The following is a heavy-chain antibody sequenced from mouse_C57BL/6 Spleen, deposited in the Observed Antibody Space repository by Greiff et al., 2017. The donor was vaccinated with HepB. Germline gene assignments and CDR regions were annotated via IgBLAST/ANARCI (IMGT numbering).Heavy chain of an antibody. CDR2: ISGGGGNT. D-gene: IGHD1-1*01. Sequence: VQLKESGGGLVKPGGSLKLSCAASGFTFSSYTMSWVRQTPEKRLEWVATISGGGGNTYYPDSVKGRFTISRDNAKNTLYLQMSSLRSEDTALYYCARRYYYGSSYPHWYFDVWGTGTTVTVSS. J-gene: IGHJ1*03. CDR3: ARRYYYGSSYPHWYFDV. V-gene: IGHV5-9*01. CDR1: GFTFSSYT.